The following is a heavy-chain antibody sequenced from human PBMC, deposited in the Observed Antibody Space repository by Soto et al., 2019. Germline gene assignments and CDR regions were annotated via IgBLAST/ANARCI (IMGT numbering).Heavy chain of an antibody. CDR1: GYSFTSYW. V-gene: IGHV5-10-1*01. J-gene: IGHJ6*02. CDR2: IDPSDSYT. D-gene: IGHD2-2*01. CDR3: ATSPRGYCSSPSCRKLGNYYGMDV. Sequence: GESLKISCKGSGYSFTSYWISWVRQMPGKGLEWMGRIDPSDSYTNYSPSFQGHVTISADKSISTAYLQWSSLKASDTAMYYCATSPRGYCSSPSCRKLGNYYGMDVWGQGTTVTVSS.